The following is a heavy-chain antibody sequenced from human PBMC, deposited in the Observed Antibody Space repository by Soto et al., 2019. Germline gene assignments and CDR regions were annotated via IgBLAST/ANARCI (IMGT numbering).Heavy chain of an antibody. D-gene: IGHD3-22*01. V-gene: IGHV3-23*01. CDR1: GFTFSSYA. J-gene: IGHJ5*02. CDR3: AKVPSTYYYDSSGRHT. CDR2: ISGSGGST. Sequence: PGGSLRLSCAASGFTFSSYAMSWVRQAPGKGLEWVSAISGSGGSTYYADSVKGRFTISRDNSKNTLYLQMNSLRAEDTAVYYCAKVPSTYYYDSSGRHTWGQGTLVTVSS.